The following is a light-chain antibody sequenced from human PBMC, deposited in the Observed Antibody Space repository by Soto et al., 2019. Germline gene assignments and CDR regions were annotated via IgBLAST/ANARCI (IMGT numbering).Light chain of an antibody. V-gene: IGKV3-15*01. CDR3: PEYNNWPPDRT. J-gene: IGKJ1*01. CDR1: QSVGSN. CDR2: GAS. Sequence: EIVMTQSPATLSVSPGERATLSCRASQSVGSNLAWYQQKPGQAPRLLIYGASTRATGIPARFSGSGSGTEFPLTICSMQSEAFAIYACPEYNNWPPDRTFCQGTTVEIK.